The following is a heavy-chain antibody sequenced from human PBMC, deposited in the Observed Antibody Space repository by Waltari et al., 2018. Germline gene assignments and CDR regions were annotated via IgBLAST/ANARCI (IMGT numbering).Heavy chain of an antibody. CDR2: IDGPTTNT. CDR1: GFNFGSYS. CDR3: ATWMVSHFDY. V-gene: IGHV3-23*01. D-gene: IGHD2-8*01. Sequence: EVQLLESGGGLVPPGESLRLSCVASGFNFGSYSMSWVRQAPGKGLEWVSTIDGPTTNTHYADSVEGRFTISRDNSKNTLYLHMNSLRADDTAIYYCATWMVSHFDYWGQGTLVTASP. J-gene: IGHJ4*02.